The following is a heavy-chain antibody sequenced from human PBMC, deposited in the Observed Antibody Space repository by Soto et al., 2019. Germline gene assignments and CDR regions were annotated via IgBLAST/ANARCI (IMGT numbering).Heavy chain of an antibody. D-gene: IGHD1-26*01. CDR1: GFTISSYV. J-gene: IGHJ4*02. Sequence: PGGSMRVSCAASGFTISSYVMHWVSKAPGKGLEWVAVIWYDGSNKYYADSVKGRFTISRDNSKNTLYLQMNSLRAEDTAVYYCARVREWELHAADYWGQGTLVTVSS. V-gene: IGHV3-33*01. CDR2: IWYDGSNK. CDR3: ARVREWELHAADY.